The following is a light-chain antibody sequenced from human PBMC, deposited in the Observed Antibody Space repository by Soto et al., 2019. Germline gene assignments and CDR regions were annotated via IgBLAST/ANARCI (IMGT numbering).Light chain of an antibody. CDR3: QQSYRTPYT. V-gene: IGKV1-39*01. CDR2: GAS. J-gene: IGKJ2*01. Sequence: DIQMTQSPSSLSASVGDRVTITCRASQSSANYLNWYQQTPGKAPNLLIYGASSLQSGVPSRFSGSGSGTVFTLTISSLQPEDFATYYCQQSYRTPYTFGQGTKLEIK. CDR1: QSSANY.